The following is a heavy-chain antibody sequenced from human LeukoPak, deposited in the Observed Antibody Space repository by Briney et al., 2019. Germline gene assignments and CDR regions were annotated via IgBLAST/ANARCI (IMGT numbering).Heavy chain of an antibody. CDR2: IKSKTDGGTT. Sequence: GGSLRLSCAASGFTFSNAWMSWVRQAPGKGLEWVGRIKSKTDGGTTDYAAPVKGRYTISRDDSKNTLYLQMNSLKTEDTAVYYCTTDRKYCSGGSCYLYYYYYGMDVWGQGTTVTVSS. J-gene: IGHJ6*02. D-gene: IGHD2-15*01. CDR3: TTDRKYCSGGSCYLYYYYYGMDV. CDR1: GFTFSNAW. V-gene: IGHV3-15*01.